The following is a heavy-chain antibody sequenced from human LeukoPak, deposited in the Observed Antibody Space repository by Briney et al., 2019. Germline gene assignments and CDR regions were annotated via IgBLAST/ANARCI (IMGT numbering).Heavy chain of an antibody. Sequence: KPSQTLSLTCTVSGGSISSGSYYWRWIRQPAGKGLEWIGRIYTSGSTNYNPSLKSRVTISVDTSKNQFSLKLSSVTAADTAVYYCARTRGLNYFDYWGQGTLVTVSS. CDR3: ARTRGLNYFDY. CDR2: IYTSGST. CDR1: GGSISSGSYY. J-gene: IGHJ4*02. V-gene: IGHV4-61*02.